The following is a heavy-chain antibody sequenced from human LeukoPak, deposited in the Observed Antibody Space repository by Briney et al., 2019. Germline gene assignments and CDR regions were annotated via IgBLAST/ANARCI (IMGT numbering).Heavy chain of an antibody. V-gene: IGHV3-7*01. CDR2: IKQDGSEK. J-gene: IGHJ4*02. CDR1: GFTFSSYW. Sequence: GGSLRLSCGAPGFTFSSYWMSWVRQAPGKGLEWVANIKQDGSEKYYVDSVKGRFTISRDNAQNSLYLQMDSLRAEDTAVYYCARVRRPYYFDYWGQGTLVTVSS. CDR3: ARVRRPYYFDY.